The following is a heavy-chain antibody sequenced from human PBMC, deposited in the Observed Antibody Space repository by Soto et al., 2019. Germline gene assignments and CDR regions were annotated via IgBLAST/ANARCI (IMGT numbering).Heavy chain of an antibody. CDR3: ARVGDCSSTSCYLDY. V-gene: IGHV5-51*01. Sequence: PGESLKISCKGSGYSFTSCWIGWVRQMPGKGLEWMGIIYPGDSDTRYSPSFQGQVTISADKSISTAYLQWSSLKASDTAMYYCARVGDCSSTSCYLDYWGQGTLVTVSS. CDR2: IYPGDSDT. J-gene: IGHJ4*02. CDR1: GYSFTSCW. D-gene: IGHD2-2*01.